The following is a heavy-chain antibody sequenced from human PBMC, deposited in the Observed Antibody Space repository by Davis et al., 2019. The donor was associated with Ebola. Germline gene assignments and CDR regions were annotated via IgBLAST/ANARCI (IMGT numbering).Heavy chain of an antibody. CDR1: GFTFNNYW. CDR2: TNQDGSQK. D-gene: IGHD6-19*01. J-gene: IGHJ4*02. CDR3: ARGSGWYDRLGY. V-gene: IGHV3-7*01. Sequence: GESLKISCAASGFTFNNYWMGWVRQTPGRGLEWVANTNQDGSQKYYVDSVKGRFTISRDNAKNSLYLQMNSLRAEDTAVYYCARGSGWYDRLGYWGQGTLVTVSS.